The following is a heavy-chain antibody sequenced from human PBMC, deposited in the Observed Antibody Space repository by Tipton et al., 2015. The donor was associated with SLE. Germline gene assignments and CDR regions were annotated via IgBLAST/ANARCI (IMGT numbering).Heavy chain of an antibody. Sequence: TLSLTCAVYGGSFSGYYWSWIRQPPGKGLEWIGEINHSGSTNYNPSLKSRVTISVDTSKNQFSLKLSFVTAADTAVYYCARRASGSYLYWYFDLWGRGTLVTVSS. CDR3: ARRASGSYLYWYFDL. V-gene: IGHV4-34*01. J-gene: IGHJ2*01. CDR1: GGSFSGYY. CDR2: INHSGST. D-gene: IGHD1-26*01.